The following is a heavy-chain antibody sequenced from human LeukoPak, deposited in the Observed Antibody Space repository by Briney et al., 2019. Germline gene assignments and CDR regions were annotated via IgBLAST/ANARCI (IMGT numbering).Heavy chain of an antibody. V-gene: IGHV4-4*02. Sequence: TSETLSLTCAVSGGSISSSNWWSWVRQPPGKGLEWIGEIYHSGSTNYNPSLKSRVTISVDKSKNQFSLKLSSVTAADTAGYYCARVGDIVVVPAAIPNWFDPWGQGTLVTVSS. J-gene: IGHJ5*02. CDR1: GGSISSSNW. D-gene: IGHD2-2*01. CDR3: ARVGDIVVVPAAIPNWFDP. CDR2: IYHSGST.